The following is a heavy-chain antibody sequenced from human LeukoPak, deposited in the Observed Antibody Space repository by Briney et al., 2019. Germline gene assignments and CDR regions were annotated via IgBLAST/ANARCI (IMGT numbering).Heavy chain of an antibody. V-gene: IGHV4-34*01. CDR1: GGSFSGYY. CDR3: TTIPPYYGMAV. CDR2: INHSGST. D-gene: IGHD3-9*01. Sequence: RSETLSLTCAVDGGSFSGYYWSWIRQPPGKGLEWIGEINHSGSTNYNPSLKSRVTISVDTSKNQFSLKLSSVTAADTAVYYCTTIPPYYGMAVWGQGTTVTVSS. J-gene: IGHJ6*02.